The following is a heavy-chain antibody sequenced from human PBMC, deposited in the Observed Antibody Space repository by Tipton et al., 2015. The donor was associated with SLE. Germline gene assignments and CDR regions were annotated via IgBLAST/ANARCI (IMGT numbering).Heavy chain of an antibody. V-gene: IGHV3-66*01. CDR1: GISVSYSY. CDR2: MYISGYT. J-gene: IGHJ3*02. Sequence: SLRLSCAASGISVSYSYMSWVRQAPGKGLDWVSVMYISGYTYYADSVKGRFTISRDNSENTLYLQMNSLRVEDTAVYYCAKGRYYDFRAPSGAFDIWGQGTMVTVSS. CDR3: AKGRYYDFRAPSGAFDI. D-gene: IGHD3-22*01.